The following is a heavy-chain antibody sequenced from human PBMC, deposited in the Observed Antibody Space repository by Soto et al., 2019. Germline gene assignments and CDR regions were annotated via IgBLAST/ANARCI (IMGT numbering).Heavy chain of an antibody. J-gene: IGHJ4*02. CDR3: ARAWGEAFDY. V-gene: IGHV4-59*01. CDR2: IYYSGST. D-gene: IGHD3-16*01. Sequence: PSETLSLTCPVSGGSISGYYWSWIRQPPGKGLEWIGYIYYSGSTNYNPSLKSRVTISVDTSKNQFSLKLSSVTAADTAVYYCARAWGEAFDYWGQGTLVTVSS. CDR1: GGSISGYY.